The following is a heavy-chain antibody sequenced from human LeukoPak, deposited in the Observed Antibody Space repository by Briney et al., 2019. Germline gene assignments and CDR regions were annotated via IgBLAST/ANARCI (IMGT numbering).Heavy chain of an antibody. D-gene: IGHD3-22*01. V-gene: IGHV3-23*01. Sequence: GGSLRLSCAASGFTFSSYAMSWVRQAPGKGLEWVSAISGSGGSTYYADSVKGRFTISRDNSKNTLYLQMNSLRAEDTAVYYCAKEWTRVYYYDSSGSHDALDIWGQGTMVTVSS. J-gene: IGHJ3*02. CDR1: GFTFSSYA. CDR3: AKEWTRVYYYDSSGSHDALDI. CDR2: ISGSGGST.